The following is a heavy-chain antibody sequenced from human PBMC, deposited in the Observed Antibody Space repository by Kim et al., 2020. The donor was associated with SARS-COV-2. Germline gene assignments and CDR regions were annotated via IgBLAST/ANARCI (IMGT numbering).Heavy chain of an antibody. V-gene: IGHV3-23*01. Sequence: GGSLRLSCAASGLTFSSYAMSWVRQAPGKGLEWVSVISGSGGSTYYADSVKDRFTISRDNSKNTLYLQMNSLRAEDTAVYYCANVSDYCDLRRYLDYWGQGTLVTVSS. J-gene: IGHJ4*02. CDR1: GLTFSSYA. CDR2: ISGSGGST. D-gene: IGHD4-17*01. CDR3: ANVSDYCDLRRYLDY.